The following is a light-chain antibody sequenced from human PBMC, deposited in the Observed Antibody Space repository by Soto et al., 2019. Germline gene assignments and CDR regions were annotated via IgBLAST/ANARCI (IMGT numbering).Light chain of an antibody. J-gene: IGKJ5*01. CDR2: GAS. CDR3: QQYDISPLT. CDR1: QSISSSY. V-gene: IGKV3-20*01. Sequence: EIVLTQSPATLSLSPGERATLSCRASQSISSSYLAWYQQQPGQAPRLLIYGASSRATGIPDRFSGSGSGTDFTLTISRLEPEDFAVYYCQQYDISPLTFGQGTRLEIK.